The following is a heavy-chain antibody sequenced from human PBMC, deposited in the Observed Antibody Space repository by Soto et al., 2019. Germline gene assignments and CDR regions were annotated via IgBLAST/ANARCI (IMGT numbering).Heavy chain of an antibody. CDR2: INPNSGGT. D-gene: IGHD3-3*01. J-gene: IGHJ6*02. Sequence: ASVKVSCKASGYTFTGYYMHWVRQAPGQGLEWMGWINPNSGGTNYAQKFQGRVTMTRDTSTSTAYMELSRLRSDDTAVYYCARGGSSFTIFGVVQYGMDVWGQGTTVTVSS. CDR1: GYTFTGYY. CDR3: ARGGSSFTIFGVVQYGMDV. V-gene: IGHV1-2*02.